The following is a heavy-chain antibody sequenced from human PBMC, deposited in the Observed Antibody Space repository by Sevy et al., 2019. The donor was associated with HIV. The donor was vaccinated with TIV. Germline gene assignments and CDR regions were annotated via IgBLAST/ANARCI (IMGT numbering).Heavy chain of an antibody. V-gene: IGHV3-15*01. CDR1: GFTFSNAR. D-gene: IGHD1-26*01. CDR2: IKSKTDGGTT. Sequence: GGSLRLSCVASGFTFSNARMSWVRQAPGKGLEWVGRIKSKTDGGTTDYAAPVKGRFTISRDDSKNTLYLQMNSLKTEDTAVYYCTTDLGSGSYPNDYWGQGTLVTVSS. CDR3: TTDLGSGSYPNDY. J-gene: IGHJ4*02.